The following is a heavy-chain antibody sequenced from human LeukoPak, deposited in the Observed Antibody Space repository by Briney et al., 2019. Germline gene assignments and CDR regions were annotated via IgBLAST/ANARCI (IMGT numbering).Heavy chain of an antibody. J-gene: IGHJ4*02. Sequence: ASVKVSCNASGYTFTSYDINWVRQATGQGLEWMGWMNPNSGNTGYAQKFQGRVTMTRNTSISTAYMELSSLRSEDTAVYYCAKRLRYYYDSRGYSDYWGQGTLVTVSS. V-gene: IGHV1-8*01. D-gene: IGHD3-22*01. CDR3: AKRLRYYYDSRGYSDY. CDR2: MNPNSGNT. CDR1: GYTFTSYD.